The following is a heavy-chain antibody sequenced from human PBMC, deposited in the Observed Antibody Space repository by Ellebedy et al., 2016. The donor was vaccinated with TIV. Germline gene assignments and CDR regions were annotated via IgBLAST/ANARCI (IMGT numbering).Heavy chain of an antibody. CDR3: ASSRYNWNYNYMDV. V-gene: IGHV4-34*01. CDR2: IYHSGST. Sequence: SETLSLXXAVYGGSFSGYYWGWIRQPPGKGLEWIGSIYHSGSTYYNPSLKSRVTISVDRSKNQFSLKLSSVTAADTAVYYCASSRYNWNYNYMDVWGKGTTVTVSS. D-gene: IGHD1-20*01. CDR1: GGSFSGYY. J-gene: IGHJ6*03.